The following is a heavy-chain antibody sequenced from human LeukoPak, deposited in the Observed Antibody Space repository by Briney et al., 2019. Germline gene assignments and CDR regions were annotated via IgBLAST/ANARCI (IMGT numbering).Heavy chain of an antibody. V-gene: IGHV5-51*01. CDR1: GYSFTSYW. CDR2: IYPGDSDT. CDR3: ARHVLAAAGTEAFDY. D-gene: IGHD6-13*01. Sequence: ESLKISCKGSGYSFTSYWIGWVRQMPGKGLEWMGIIYPGDSDTRYNPSFQGQVTISADKSISTAYLQWSSLKASDTAMYYCARHVLAAAGTEAFDYWGQGTLVTVSS. J-gene: IGHJ4*02.